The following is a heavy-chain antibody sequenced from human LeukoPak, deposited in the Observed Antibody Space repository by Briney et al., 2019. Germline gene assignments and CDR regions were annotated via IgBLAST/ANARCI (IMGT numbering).Heavy chain of an antibody. V-gene: IGHV3-11*04. D-gene: IGHD4-17*01. Sequence: GGSLRLSCAASGFTVSSNYMNWVRQAPGKGLEWVSYISGSGTTMYYADSVKGRFTIPRDNAKNSVFLQMNSLRADDTAVYYCARDRFDYALDYWGQGALVTVSS. CDR1: GFTVSSNY. CDR3: ARDRFDYALDY. J-gene: IGHJ4*02. CDR2: ISGSGTTM.